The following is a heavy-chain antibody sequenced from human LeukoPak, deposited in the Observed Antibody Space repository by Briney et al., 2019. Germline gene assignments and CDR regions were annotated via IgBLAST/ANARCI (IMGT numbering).Heavy chain of an antibody. CDR3: AIYSSGWGIDC. CDR2: IYYSGST. Sequence: SETLSLTCTVSGRSLSSSSYYWGWIRQPPGKGLEWIGSIYYSGSTYYNPSLKSRVTISVDTSKNQFSLKLSSVTAADTAVYYCAIYSSGWGIDCWGQGTLVTVSS. V-gene: IGHV4-39*07. J-gene: IGHJ4*02. D-gene: IGHD6-19*01. CDR1: GRSLSSSSYY.